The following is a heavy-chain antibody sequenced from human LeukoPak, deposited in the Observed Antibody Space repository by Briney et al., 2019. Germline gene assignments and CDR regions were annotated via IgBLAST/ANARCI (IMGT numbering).Heavy chain of an antibody. CDR3: ARAHSSSPCYFDY. J-gene: IGHJ4*02. D-gene: IGHD6-6*01. V-gene: IGHV1-2*02. CDR2: INPNSGGT. CDR1: GYTFTGYY. Sequence: ASVKVSCKASGYTFTGYYMHWVRQAPGQGLEWMGWINPNSGGTNYAQKFQGRVTMTRDTSISTAYMELSRLRSDDTAVYYCARAHSSSPCYFDYWGQGTLVTVSS.